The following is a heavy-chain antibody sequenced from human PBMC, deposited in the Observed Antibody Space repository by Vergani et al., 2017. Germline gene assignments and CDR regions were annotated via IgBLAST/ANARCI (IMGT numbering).Heavy chain of an antibody. D-gene: IGHD2-2*02. V-gene: IGHV3-23*03. J-gene: IGHJ6*03. CDR3: AKPHCSSTSCYSDDDYYYYYMDV. CDR1: GFIFSSYA. Sequence: EVQLLESGGGLVQPGGSLRLSCAASGFIFSSYAMSWVRQAPGKGLEWVSVIYSGGSSTYYADSVKGRFTISRDNSKNTLYLQMNSLRAEDTAVYYCAKPHCSSTSCYSDDDYYYYYMDVWGKGTTVTVSS. CDR2: IYSGGSST.